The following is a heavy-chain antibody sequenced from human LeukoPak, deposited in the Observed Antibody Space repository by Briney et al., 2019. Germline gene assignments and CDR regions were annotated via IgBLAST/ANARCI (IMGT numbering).Heavy chain of an antibody. CDR2: ISSSGSTI. Sequence: KPGGSLRLSCAASGFTFSDYYMSWIRQAPGKGLEWVSYISSSGSTIYYADSVKGRFTISRDNAKNSLYLQMNSLRAEDTAVYYCARTHSSWYSDNAFDIWGQGTMVTVSS. CDR3: ARTHSSWYSDNAFDI. V-gene: IGHV3-11*01. CDR1: GFTFSDYY. D-gene: IGHD6-13*01. J-gene: IGHJ3*02.